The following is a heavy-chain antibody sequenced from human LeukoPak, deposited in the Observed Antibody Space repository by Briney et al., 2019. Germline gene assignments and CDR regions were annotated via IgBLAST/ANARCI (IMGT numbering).Heavy chain of an antibody. CDR2: ISNTGSTI. V-gene: IGHV3-11*01. CDR3: ARDQWGHSGSYYVDY. J-gene: IGHJ4*02. Sequence: GGYLRLSCAASGFTFSDYYMSWIRRAPGKGLEWVSYISNTGSTIYYADSVKGRFTISRDNAKNSLYLQMNVLRAEDTAVYYCARDQWGHSGSYYVDYWGQGTLVTVSS. D-gene: IGHD1-26*01. CDR1: GFTFSDYY.